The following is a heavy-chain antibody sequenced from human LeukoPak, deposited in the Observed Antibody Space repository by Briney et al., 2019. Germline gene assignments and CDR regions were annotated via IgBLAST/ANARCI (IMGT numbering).Heavy chain of an antibody. CDR2: IKLDGSEK. CDR1: GFTFSSYA. D-gene: IGHD1-1*01. V-gene: IGHV3-7*01. CDR3: ARDVLVRPLRYYFDF. J-gene: IGHJ4*02. Sequence: PGGSLRLSCAASGFTFSSYAMSWVRQAPGKGLECVATIKLDGSEKYYVDSVKGRFTTSRDNTKNSLYLQMNSLRAEDTGVYYCARDVLVRPLRYYFDFWGQGALVTVSS.